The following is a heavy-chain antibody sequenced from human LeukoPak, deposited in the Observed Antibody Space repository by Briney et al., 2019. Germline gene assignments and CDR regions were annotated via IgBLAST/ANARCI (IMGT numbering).Heavy chain of an antibody. CDR3: ARTMSSSGWYPGTY. Sequence: GGSLRLSCAASGFTFSSYEMNWVRQAPGEGQEWVSYISSSGTIYYADSVKGRFTISRDNAKNSLYLQMNSLRAEDTAVYYCARTMSSSGWYPGTYWGQGTLVTVSS. CDR1: GFTFSSYE. J-gene: IGHJ4*02. D-gene: IGHD6-19*01. CDR2: ISSSGTI. V-gene: IGHV3-48*03.